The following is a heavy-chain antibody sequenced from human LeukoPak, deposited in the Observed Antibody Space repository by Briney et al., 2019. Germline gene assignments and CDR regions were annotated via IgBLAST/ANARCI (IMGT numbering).Heavy chain of an antibody. V-gene: IGHV4-4*07. CDR3: ARHAHSTGWTTFDY. CDR2: IYTSGST. CDR1: GGSISSYY. D-gene: IGHD6-19*01. J-gene: IGHJ4*02. Sequence: SETLSLTCTVSGGSISSYYWSWIRQPAGKGLEWIGRIYTSGSTNYNPSLKSRVTMSVDTSKNQFSLKLNSVAAADTAVYYCARHAHSTGWTTFDYWGQGTLVTVSS.